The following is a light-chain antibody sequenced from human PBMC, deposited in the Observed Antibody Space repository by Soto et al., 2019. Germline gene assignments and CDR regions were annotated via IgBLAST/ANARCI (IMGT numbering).Light chain of an antibody. J-gene: IGLJ2*01. V-gene: IGLV2-14*01. CDR1: SSDVGGYSY. CDR2: EVS. Sequence: QSALTQPASVAGSLGQSITISCTGTSSDVGGYSYVSWYQQHPGKAPKLMIYEVSNRPSGVSNRFSGSKSGNTASLTISGLQAEDDADYSCSSFSSSSTLVVFGGGTKLTVL. CDR3: SSFSSSSTLVV.